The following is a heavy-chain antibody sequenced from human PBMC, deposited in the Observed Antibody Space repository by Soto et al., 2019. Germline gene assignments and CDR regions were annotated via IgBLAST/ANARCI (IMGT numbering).Heavy chain of an antibody. J-gene: IGHJ4*02. Sequence: QLLESGGGLVQPGGSQRLSCAASGFAFNKYVMTWVRQPPGKGLEWVSGITGGGETTYYAESVKGRFTISRDNSKNTQFLQMKSLRADDTAVYFCAKDQSRGTTLSYPDFWGQGTLVIVPP. V-gene: IGHV3-23*01. CDR1: GFAFNKYV. D-gene: IGHD3-16*01. CDR2: ITGGGETT. CDR3: AKDQSRGTTLSYPDF.